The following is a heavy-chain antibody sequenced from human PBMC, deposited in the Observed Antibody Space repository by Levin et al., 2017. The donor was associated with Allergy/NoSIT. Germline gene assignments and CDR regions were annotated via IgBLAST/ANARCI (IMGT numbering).Heavy chain of an antibody. V-gene: IGHV3-23*01. J-gene: IGHJ4*02. CDR3: ASTRLYSSGWYEGDDY. Sequence: LSLTCAASGFTFSSYAMSWVRQAPGKGLEWVSAISGSGGSTYYADSVKGRFTISRDNSKNTLYLQMNSLRAEDTAVYYCASTRLYSSGWYEGDDYWGQGTLVTVSS. CDR1: GFTFSSYA. D-gene: IGHD6-19*01. CDR2: ISGSGGST.